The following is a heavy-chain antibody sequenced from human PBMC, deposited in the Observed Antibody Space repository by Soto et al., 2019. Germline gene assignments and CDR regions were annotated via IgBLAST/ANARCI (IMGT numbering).Heavy chain of an antibody. D-gene: IGHD1-26*01. Sequence: QLQLQESGPGLVKPSETLSLTCTVSGGSISSSSYYWGWIRQPPGKGLEWIGSIYYSGSPYYNPSLKARATRSVDTSKNQFSLTLSSVTAADTAVYYCAILRFLGAADFAYWGQGTLVTVSS. CDR1: GGSISSSSYY. CDR2: IYYSGSP. CDR3: AILRFLGAADFAY. V-gene: IGHV4-39*01. J-gene: IGHJ4*02.